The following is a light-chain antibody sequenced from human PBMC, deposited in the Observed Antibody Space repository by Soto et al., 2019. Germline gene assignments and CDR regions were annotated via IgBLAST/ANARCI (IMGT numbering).Light chain of an antibody. CDR1: QSVSSSY. V-gene: IGKV3-20*01. CDR3: QQYCSSPCT. Sequence: ELVLKQSPGTLSLSPGERATLSCRASQSVSSSYLAWYQQKPGQAPRLLIYPASSRATGVPDRFSGSGSGTDFTLTISRLQPEDFAIYYCQQYCSSPCTLGQGTKLEIK. J-gene: IGKJ2*02. CDR2: PAS.